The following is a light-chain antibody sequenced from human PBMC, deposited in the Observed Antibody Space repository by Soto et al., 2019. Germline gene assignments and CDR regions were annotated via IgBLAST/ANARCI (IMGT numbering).Light chain of an antibody. CDR2: GAS. CDR1: QSVSSN. CDR3: QXXNNWPPIT. J-gene: IGKJ5*01. Sequence: EIVMTQSPATLSVSPGERATLSCRASQSVSSNXAWYQQKPGQAPRLLIYGASTRATGIPARFSGSGSGTXFXXXXXXXXSXDFAVYYCQXXNNWPPITFGQGTRLEIK. V-gene: IGKV3-15*01.